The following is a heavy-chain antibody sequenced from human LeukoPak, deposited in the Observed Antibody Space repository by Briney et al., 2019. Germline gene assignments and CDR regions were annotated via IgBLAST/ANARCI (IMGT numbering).Heavy chain of an antibody. J-gene: IGHJ3*02. Sequence: SETLSLTCAVSADSFSSHYWTWIRQPPGKGLEWIGYISYIGSTNYNPSLKSRVTISIDTSKNQFSLKLSSVTAADTAVYYCARGRYCSADICSGGDAFDIWGQGTMVSVSS. CDR2: ISYIGST. CDR1: ADSFSSHY. V-gene: IGHV4-59*11. CDR3: ARGRYCSADICSGGDAFDI. D-gene: IGHD2-15*01.